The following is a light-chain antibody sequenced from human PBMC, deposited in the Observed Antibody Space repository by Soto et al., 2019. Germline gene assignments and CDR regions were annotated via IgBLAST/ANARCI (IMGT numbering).Light chain of an antibody. J-gene: IGKJ1*01. V-gene: IGKV3-20*01. Sequence: EIVMTQSPATLSVSPGERATLSCRASQSVSSYLAWYQQKPGQAPRLLIYGVHSRATGIPDRFSGSGSGTDFTLTISRLDAEDSAVYYCQQYGSSAWTFGQGTKVDNK. CDR1: QSVSSY. CDR3: QQYGSSAWT. CDR2: GVH.